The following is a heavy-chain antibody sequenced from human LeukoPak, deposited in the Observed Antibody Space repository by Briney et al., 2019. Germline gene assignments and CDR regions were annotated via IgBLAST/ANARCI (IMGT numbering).Heavy chain of an antibody. Sequence: PGGSLRLSCAASGFTVSSNYMSWVRQAPGKGLEWVSVIYSGGSTYYADSVKGRFTISRDNSRNTLYLQMNSLRAGDTAVYYCARDRAKVIATLMEWGQGTLVTVSS. V-gene: IGHV3-53*05. CDR2: IYSGGST. D-gene: IGHD2-21*01. J-gene: IGHJ4*02. CDR1: GFTVSSNY. CDR3: ARDRAKVIATLME.